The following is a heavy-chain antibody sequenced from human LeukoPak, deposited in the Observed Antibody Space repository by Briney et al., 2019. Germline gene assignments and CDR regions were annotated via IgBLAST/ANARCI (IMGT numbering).Heavy chain of an antibody. J-gene: IGHJ4*02. Sequence: GGSLRLSCAASGFTFSSYGMHWVRQAPGKGLEWVAVIWYDGSNKYYADSVKGRFTISRDNSKNTLYLQMNSLRAEDTAVYYCAGSSSSGTFDYWGQGTLVTASS. CDR2: IWYDGSNK. CDR3: AGSSSSGTFDY. D-gene: IGHD6-6*01. CDR1: GFTFSSYG. V-gene: IGHV3-33*01.